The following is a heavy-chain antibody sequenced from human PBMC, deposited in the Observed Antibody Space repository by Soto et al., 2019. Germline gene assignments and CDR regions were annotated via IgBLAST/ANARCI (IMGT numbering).Heavy chain of an antibody. CDR2: IIPIFGTA. CDR1: GGTFSSYA. V-gene: IGHV1-69*13. D-gene: IGHD2-15*01. Sequence: SVKVSCKASGGTFSSYAISWLLQAPGQGLEWMGGIIPIFGTANYAQKFQGRVTITADESTSTAYMELSSLRSEDTAVYYCASGARAGNPNPVDYWGQGTPVTVSS. J-gene: IGHJ4*02. CDR3: ASGARAGNPNPVDY.